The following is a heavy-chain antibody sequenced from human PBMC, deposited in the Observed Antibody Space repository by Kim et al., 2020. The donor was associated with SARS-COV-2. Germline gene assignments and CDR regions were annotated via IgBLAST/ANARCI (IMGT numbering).Heavy chain of an antibody. D-gene: IGHD6-13*01. Sequence: ASVKVSCKASGYTFTSYDINWVRQATGQGLEWMGWMNPNSGNTGYAQKFQGRVTMTRNTSISTAYMELSSLRSEDTAVYYCARGASSSWEYYYGMDVWGQGTTVTVSS. CDR1: GYTFTSYD. V-gene: IGHV1-8*01. CDR2: MNPNSGNT. CDR3: ARGASSSWEYYYGMDV. J-gene: IGHJ6*02.